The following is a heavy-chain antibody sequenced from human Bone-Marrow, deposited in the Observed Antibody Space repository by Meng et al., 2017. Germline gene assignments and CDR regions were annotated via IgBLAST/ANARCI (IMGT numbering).Heavy chain of an antibody. D-gene: IGHD5-12*01. CDR2: TYYRSKWYN. CDR3: AREGDSGHAFGP. CDR1: GDSVSSKSAA. J-gene: IGHJ5*02. Sequence: QVQLQQSGPGLVRPSQTLSLTGGISGDSVSSKSAAWNWIRQSPSRGLEWLGRTYYRSKWYNQYAISVKSRITINPDTSKNQFSLQLNSVTPEDTAVYYCAREGDSGHAFGPWGQGTLVTVSS. V-gene: IGHV6-1*01.